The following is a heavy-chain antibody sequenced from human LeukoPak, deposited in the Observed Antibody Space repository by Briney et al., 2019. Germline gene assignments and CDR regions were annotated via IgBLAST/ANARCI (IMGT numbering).Heavy chain of an antibody. CDR1: GFTFSSYS. CDR3: AELGITMIGGV. D-gene: IGHD3-10*02. Sequence: GGSLRLSCAASGFTFSSYSMNWVRQAPGKGLEWVTVIRYDGSYKHYADSVKGRFTISRDNAKNSLYLQMNSLRAEDTAVYYCAELGITMIGGVWGKGTTVTISS. J-gene: IGHJ6*04. CDR2: IRYDGSYK. V-gene: IGHV3-33*03.